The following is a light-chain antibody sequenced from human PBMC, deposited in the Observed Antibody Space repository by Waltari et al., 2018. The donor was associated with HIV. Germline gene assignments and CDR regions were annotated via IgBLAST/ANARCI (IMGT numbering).Light chain of an antibody. CDR1: NSNIGSNT. J-gene: IGLJ2*01. CDR3: AAWDDSLNGEVV. CDR2: GTT. V-gene: IGLV1-44*01. Sequence: QSVLTQPPSASGTPGQRVTISCSGRNSNIGSNTVNWYQQLPGTAPKLLMYGTTQRPSWVPDRFAGSKSGTSASLAISGLQSEDEADYYCAAWDDSLNGEVVFGGGTKLTVL.